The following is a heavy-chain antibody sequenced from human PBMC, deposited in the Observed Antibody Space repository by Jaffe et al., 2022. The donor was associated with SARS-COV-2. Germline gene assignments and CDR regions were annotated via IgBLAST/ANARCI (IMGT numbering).Heavy chain of an antibody. V-gene: IGHV3-33*01. Sequence: QVQLVESGGGVVQPGRSLRLSCAASGFTFSSYGMHWVRQAPGKGLEWVAVIWYDGSNKYYADSVKGRFTISRDNSKNTLYLQMNSLRAEDTAVYYCARDARIAAAGTGYYYYGMDVWGQGTTVTVSS. CDR2: IWYDGSNK. CDR1: GFTFSSYG. CDR3: ARDARIAAAGTGYYYYGMDV. D-gene: IGHD6-13*01. J-gene: IGHJ6*02.